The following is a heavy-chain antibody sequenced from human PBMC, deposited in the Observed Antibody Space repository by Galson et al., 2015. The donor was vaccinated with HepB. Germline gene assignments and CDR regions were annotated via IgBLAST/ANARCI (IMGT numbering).Heavy chain of an antibody. V-gene: IGHV3-33*01. J-gene: IGHJ4*02. D-gene: IGHD2-2*01. CDR2: IWSDGSDK. CDR3: ARDRTYCGSPSCSRMGPNY. Sequence: QAPGKGLEWVALIWSDGSDKNYADSVKGRFTISRDNSKNTVSLQMDSLRAEDTAVYYCARDRTYCGSPSCSRMGPNYWGQGTLVTVSS.